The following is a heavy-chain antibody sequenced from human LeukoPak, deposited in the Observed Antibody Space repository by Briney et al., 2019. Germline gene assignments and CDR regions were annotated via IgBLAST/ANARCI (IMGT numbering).Heavy chain of an antibody. CDR2: ISAQHGQT. J-gene: IGHJ4*02. CDR3: AKGVMITFGGPN. Sequence: RASVKVSCKTSGYSENFYGITWVRQVAGQGLEWMGWISAQHGQTEYAPNSQDRVTMTTDTYTNTAYMELRSLRSDDTAVYYCAKGVMITFGGPNWGQGTLVTVSS. D-gene: IGHD3-16*01. V-gene: IGHV1-18*01. CDR1: GYSENFYG.